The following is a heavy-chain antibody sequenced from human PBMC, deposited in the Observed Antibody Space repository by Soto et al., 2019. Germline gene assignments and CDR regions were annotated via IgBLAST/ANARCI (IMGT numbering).Heavy chain of an antibody. CDR2: ISFKGGVI. D-gene: IGHD3-10*01. V-gene: IGHV3-23*01. J-gene: IGHJ6*02. CDR3: AKIIIPGVLVDALHF. Sequence: DVQLLESGGGVVQPGGSLRLSCAASGFVFRNLTMNWVRQAPGKGLEYVAIISFKGGVIFDADSVRGRFTISRENAKNLLYLHMTNLRPGDSGVYYCAKIIIPGVLVDALHFWGRGTTVTVS. CDR1: GFVFRNLT.